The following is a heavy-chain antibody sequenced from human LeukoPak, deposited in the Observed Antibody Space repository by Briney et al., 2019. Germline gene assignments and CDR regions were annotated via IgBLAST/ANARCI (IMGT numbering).Heavy chain of an antibody. Sequence: SETLSPTCTVSGGSISSSSYYWGWIRQPPGKGLEWIGSIYYSGSTYYNPSLKSRVTISVDTSKNQFSLKLNSVTAADTAVYYCARILSSGWITYYYYMDVWGKGTTVTVSS. J-gene: IGHJ6*03. CDR1: GGSISSSSYY. V-gene: IGHV4-39*07. CDR2: IYYSGST. D-gene: IGHD6-19*01. CDR3: ARILSSGWITYYYYMDV.